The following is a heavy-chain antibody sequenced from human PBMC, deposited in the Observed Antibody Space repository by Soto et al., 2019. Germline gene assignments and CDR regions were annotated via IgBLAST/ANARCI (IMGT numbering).Heavy chain of an antibody. CDR3: AGLTYYYDSSGYYPFDY. J-gene: IGHJ4*02. CDR2: IYYSGST. Sequence: SETLSLTCTVSGGSISSGDYYWSWIRQPPGKGLEWIGYIYYSGSTYYNPSLKSRVTISVDTSKNQFSLKLSSVTAADTAVYYCAGLTYYYDSSGYYPFDYWGQGTLVTVS. CDR1: GGSISSGDYY. D-gene: IGHD3-22*01. V-gene: IGHV4-30-4*01.